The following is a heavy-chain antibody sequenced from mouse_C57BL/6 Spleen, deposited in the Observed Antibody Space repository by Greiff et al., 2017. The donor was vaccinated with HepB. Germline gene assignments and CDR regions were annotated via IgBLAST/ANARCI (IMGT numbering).Heavy chain of an antibody. V-gene: IGHV1-55*01. Sequence: VQLQQPGAELVKPGASVKMSCKASGYTFTSFWTNWVKQRPGQGLEWIGDIYPGSGSTNYNEKFKSKATLTVDTSSSTAYMQLSSLTSEDSAVYYCARSDYGSPYAMDYWGQGTSVTVSS. J-gene: IGHJ4*01. D-gene: IGHD1-1*01. CDR3: ARSDYGSPYAMDY. CDR1: GYTFTSFW. CDR2: IYPGSGST.